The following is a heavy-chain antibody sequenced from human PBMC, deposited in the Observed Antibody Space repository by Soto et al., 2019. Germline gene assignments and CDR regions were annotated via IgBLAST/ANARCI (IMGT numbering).Heavy chain of an antibody. J-gene: IGHJ5*02. D-gene: IGHD1-1*01. CDR2: IYYSGST. V-gene: IGHV4-31*03. CDR3: ARDPGSKGATGRFDP. CDR1: GGSISSGGYY. Sequence: SETLSLTCTVSGGSISSGGYYWSWIRQHPGKGLEWIGYIYYSGSTYYNPSLKSRVTISVDTSKNQFSLKLSSVTAADTAVYYCARDPGSKGATGRFDPWGQGTLVTVSS.